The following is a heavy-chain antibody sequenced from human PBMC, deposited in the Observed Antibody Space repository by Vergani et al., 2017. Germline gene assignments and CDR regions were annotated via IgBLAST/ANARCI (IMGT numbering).Heavy chain of an antibody. CDR3: ARGNYYGSGTYVDH. D-gene: IGHD3-10*01. Sequence: ELQLVESGGGLVQPGGSLRLSCAASGSTFSGNYMTWVRQAPGKGLEWVSHIYSGDETYYADSVKGRITISRENSKNTLHLQINNLRVEDTAVYYCARGNYYGSGTYVDHWGQGTLVTVSS. CDR2: IYSGDET. V-gene: IGHV3-66*02. CDR1: GSTFSGNY. J-gene: IGHJ5*02.